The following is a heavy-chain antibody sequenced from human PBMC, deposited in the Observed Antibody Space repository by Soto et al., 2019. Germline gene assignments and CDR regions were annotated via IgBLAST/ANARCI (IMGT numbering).Heavy chain of an antibody. CDR1: GGSIDSGDYY. Sequence: SVTLSLTCTVAGGSIDSGDYYWSWIRQPPGKGLEWIGYVYYSGTTNYNPFLKSRVTLSLDTSKNQFSLRLNSVTAADTAVYYCASSGYSSSEFDHWGQGTLVTVSP. V-gene: IGHV4-61*08. CDR3: ASSGYSSSEFDH. J-gene: IGHJ4*01. CDR2: VYYSGTT. D-gene: IGHD6-13*01.